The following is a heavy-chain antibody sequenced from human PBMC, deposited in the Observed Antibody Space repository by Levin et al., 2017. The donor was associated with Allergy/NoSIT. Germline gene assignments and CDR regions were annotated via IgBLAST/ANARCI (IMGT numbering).Heavy chain of an antibody. CDR2: ISGSGGST. D-gene: IGHD2-2*01. Sequence: HPGGSLRLSCAASGFTFSGYAMSWVRQAPGKGLEWVSGISGSGGSTYYADSVKGRFTISRDNSKNTLYLQMNSLRAEDTAIYYCAKVVVAAVNGYFDYWGQGTLVTVSS. J-gene: IGHJ4*02. V-gene: IGHV3-23*01. CDR1: GFTFSGYA. CDR3: AKVVVAAVNGYFDY.